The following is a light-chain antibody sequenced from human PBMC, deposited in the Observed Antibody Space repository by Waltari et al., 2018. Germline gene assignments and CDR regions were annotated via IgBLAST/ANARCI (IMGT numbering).Light chain of an antibody. CDR3: CSYAGSSAPRV. J-gene: IGLJ3*02. CDR1: SSAVGNYNL. Sequence: QSALTQPASVSGSPGPSITISCTGPSSAVGNYNLVSWYQQHPGKAPKLMIYEGNKRPSGVSNRFSGSKSGNMASLTISGLQAEDEADYYCCSYAGSSAPRVFGGGTKLTVL. CDR2: EGN. V-gene: IGLV2-23*01.